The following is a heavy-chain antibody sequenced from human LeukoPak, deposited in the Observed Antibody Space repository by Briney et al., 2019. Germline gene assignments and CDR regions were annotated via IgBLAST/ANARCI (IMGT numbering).Heavy chain of an antibody. CDR2: INTRGDIT. CDR1: GSTFTWFL. V-gene: IGHV1-46*01. J-gene: IGHJ5*02. Sequence: SVTVSCNTYGSTFTWFLFHWIRQPPGPGLDLVGTINTRGDITSYAQRFQGRVTLTEDTSTSTFYMELSSLTSDDTAVYFCARPAYCDGTNCGYWLDPWGPGTLVTVSS. CDR3: ARPAYCDGTNCGYWLDP. D-gene: IGHD2-21*01.